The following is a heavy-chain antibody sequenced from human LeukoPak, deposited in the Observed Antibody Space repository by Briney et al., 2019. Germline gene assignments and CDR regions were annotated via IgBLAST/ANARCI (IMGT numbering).Heavy chain of an antibody. CDR1: GGSISTSNYY. CDR2: IFYSGST. Sequence: PSETLSLTCTVSGGSISTSNYYWGWIRQPPGKGLEWIGNIFYSGSTYYSPSLKSRITISVDKSKNQFSLRLTSVTAADTAVYYCARSPTKRVPEDYWGQGTLVTVSS. D-gene: IGHD2-2*01. V-gene: IGHV4-39*07. J-gene: IGHJ4*02. CDR3: ARSPTKRVPEDY.